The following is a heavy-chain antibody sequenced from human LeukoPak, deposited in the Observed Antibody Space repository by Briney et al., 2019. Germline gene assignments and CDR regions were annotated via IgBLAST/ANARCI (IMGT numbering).Heavy chain of an antibody. Sequence: ASVKVSCKASGYTFTSYDINWVRQATGQGLEWMGWMNPNSGNTGYAQKFQGRVTITRNTSISTAYMELSSLRSEDTAVYYCARRSCSSTSCPDAFYIWGQRTMVTVSS. D-gene: IGHD2-2*01. J-gene: IGHJ3*02. CDR1: GYTFTSYD. CDR2: MNPNSGNT. V-gene: IGHV1-8*01. CDR3: ARRSCSSTSCPDAFYI.